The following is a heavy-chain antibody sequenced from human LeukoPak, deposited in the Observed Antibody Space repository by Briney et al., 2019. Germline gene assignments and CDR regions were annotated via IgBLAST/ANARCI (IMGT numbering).Heavy chain of an antibody. J-gene: IGHJ4*02. CDR2: SYYSGIT. CDR1: GDSISRYY. Sequence: SETLSLTCTVSGDSISRYYWSWIRQPPGRGLEWIGYSYYSGITSYNPSLKSRVTISVDRPNNQFSLNLSSLTAADTAMYYCTSNYGDYSRHDFWGQGTLVTVSS. V-gene: IGHV4-59*08. D-gene: IGHD4-17*01. CDR3: TSNYGDYSRHDF.